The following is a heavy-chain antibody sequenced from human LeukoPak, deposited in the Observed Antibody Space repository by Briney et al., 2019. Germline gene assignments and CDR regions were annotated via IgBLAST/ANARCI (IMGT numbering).Heavy chain of an antibody. V-gene: IGHV4-39*01. CDR3: ARHHAHYFYYMAV. CDR2: IYYSGTT. CDR1: GDSISSSSYY. J-gene: IGHJ6*03. Sequence: SETLSLTCTVPGDSISSSSYYWGWIRQPPGKGLEWIGSIYYSGTTYYTPSLKSRVSISVDTSKNQFSLRLNSPTATDTAVYYCARHHAHYFYYMAVWGKGTTVIVSS.